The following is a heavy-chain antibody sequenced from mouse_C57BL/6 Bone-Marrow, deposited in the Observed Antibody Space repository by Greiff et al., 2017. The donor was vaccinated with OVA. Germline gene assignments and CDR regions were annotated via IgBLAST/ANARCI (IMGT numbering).Heavy chain of an antibody. CDR3: ARLDYCGSSYAMDY. J-gene: IGHJ4*01. V-gene: IGHV1-63*01. CDR2: IYPGGGYT. Sequence: QVQLQQSGAELVRPGTSVKMSCKASGYTFTNYWIGWAKQRPGHGLEWIGDIYPGGGYTNYNEKFKGKATLTADKSSSTAYMQFSSLTSEGSAIYYGARLDYCGSSYAMDYWGQGPSVTVSA. D-gene: IGHD1-1*01. CDR1: GYTFTNYW.